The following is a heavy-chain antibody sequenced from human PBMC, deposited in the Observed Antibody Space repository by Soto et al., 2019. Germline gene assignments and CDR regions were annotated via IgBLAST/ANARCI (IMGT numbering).Heavy chain of an antibody. CDR1: GGTFSAYT. CDR2: ISPIFGTT. V-gene: IGHV1-69*01. J-gene: IGHJ5*02. CDR3: ATNWGGGLHSEGYNWLDP. Sequence: QVQLVQSGAEVKKPGSSVKISCRASGGTFSAYTLSWVRQAPGQGLEWLGGISPIFGTTKYAQKFQGRVTFTADESAGTAYLGLRSLRSDDTAVYYCATNWGGGLHSEGYNWLDPWGQGTRVTVSS. D-gene: IGHD7-27*01.